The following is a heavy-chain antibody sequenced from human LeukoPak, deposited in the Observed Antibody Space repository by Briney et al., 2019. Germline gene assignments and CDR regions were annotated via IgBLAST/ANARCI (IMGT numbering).Heavy chain of an antibody. V-gene: IGHV3-66*04. D-gene: IGHD3-22*01. Sequence: GGSLRLSCAASGFTVSSNYMSWVRQAPGKGLEWVSVIYSGGSTYYADSVKGRFTISRDNSKNTLYLQMTSLRAEDTAVYYCARPGLLRDGYYYYGMDVWGQGTTVTVSS. CDR2: IYSGGST. CDR1: GFTVSSNY. J-gene: IGHJ6*02. CDR3: ARPGLLRDGYYYYGMDV.